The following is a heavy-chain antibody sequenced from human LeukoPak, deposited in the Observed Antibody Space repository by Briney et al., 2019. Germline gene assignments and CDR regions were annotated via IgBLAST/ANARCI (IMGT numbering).Heavy chain of an antibody. J-gene: IGHJ4*02. CDR2: IKQDGSTK. Sequence: GGSLRLSCAASGLTFTNSWMAWVRQAPGKGLEWVANIKQDGSTKHYVDSLKGRLTISRDNPKNSLYLQMNSLRADDTAVYYCARDTDGSLDYWGQGILVTVAS. V-gene: IGHV3-7*01. D-gene: IGHD1-26*01. CDR1: GLTFTNSW. CDR3: ARDTDGSLDY.